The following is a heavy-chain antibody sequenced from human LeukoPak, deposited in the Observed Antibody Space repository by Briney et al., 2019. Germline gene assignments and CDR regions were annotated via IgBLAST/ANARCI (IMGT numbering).Heavy chain of an antibody. V-gene: IGHV3-7*04. CDR2: IKQDGSNE. CDR3: ARFSRDRSCF. J-gene: IGHJ4*02. CDR1: GFTFSDHY. Sequence: GGSLRLSCAASGFTFSDHYMDWVRQAPGNGLEWVANIKQDGSNEQYVDSIKGRFTISRDNAKNTLYLQMDSLRVEDTAIYYCARFSRDRSCFWGQGTLVTVSS.